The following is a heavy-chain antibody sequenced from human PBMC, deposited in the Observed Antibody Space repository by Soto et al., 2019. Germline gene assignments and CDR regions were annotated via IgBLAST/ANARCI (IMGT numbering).Heavy chain of an antibody. CDR2: IKQDGSEK. Sequence: GGSLRLSCPASGFTFSSYWMSLVRQAPGKGLEWVANIKQDGSEKYYVDTVKGRFTISRDNAKNSLYMQMNSLRAEDTAVYYCAREGDSSSWYVYYYYYYYMDVWGKGNTVTVSS. D-gene: IGHD6-13*01. CDR3: AREGDSSSWYVYYYYYYYMDV. J-gene: IGHJ6*03. CDR1: GFTFSSYW. V-gene: IGHV3-7*01.